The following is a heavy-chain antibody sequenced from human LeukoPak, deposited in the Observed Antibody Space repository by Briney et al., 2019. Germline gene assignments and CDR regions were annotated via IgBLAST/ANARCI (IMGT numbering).Heavy chain of an antibody. D-gene: IGHD6-19*01. CDR3: ASPGDSSVWSIDY. CDR2: IKQDGSEK. Sequence: PGGSLRLSCAASGFTFSNYWMSWVRQAPGKGLELVANIKQDGSEKYYVDSVKGRFTISRDNAKNSLYLQMNSLRAEDTAVFYCASPGDSSVWSIDYWGQGTLVTVSS. J-gene: IGHJ4*02. CDR1: GFTFSNYW. V-gene: IGHV3-7*01.